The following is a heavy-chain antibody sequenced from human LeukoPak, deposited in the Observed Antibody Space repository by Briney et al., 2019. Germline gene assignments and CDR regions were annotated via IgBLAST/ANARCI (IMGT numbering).Heavy chain of an antibody. D-gene: IGHD4-17*01. J-gene: IGHJ4*02. CDR2: INAGNGNT. CDR3: ASDARTVTSYYFDY. Sequence: ASVKASCKASGYTFTSYSMHWVRQAPGQRLEWMGWINAGNGNTKYSQKFQGRVTVTRDTSASTAYMELSSLRSEDTAVYYCASDARTVTSYYFDYWGQGTLVTVSS. CDR1: GYTFTSYS. V-gene: IGHV1-3*01.